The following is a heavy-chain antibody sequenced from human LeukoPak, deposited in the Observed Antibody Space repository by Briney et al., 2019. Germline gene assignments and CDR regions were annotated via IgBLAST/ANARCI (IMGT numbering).Heavy chain of an antibody. J-gene: IGHJ4*02. CDR3: VRSLGIGPHYFDN. Sequence: GGSLRLSCAASGFTFSTYSMNWVRQAPGKGLEWVSSISGSSTYIYDADSLKGRFTISRDNAKNSLYLQMNSLRAEDTAVYYCVRSLGIGPHYFDNWGQGTLVTVSS. D-gene: IGHD3-16*01. CDR2: ISGSSTYI. V-gene: IGHV3-21*01. CDR1: GFTFSTYS.